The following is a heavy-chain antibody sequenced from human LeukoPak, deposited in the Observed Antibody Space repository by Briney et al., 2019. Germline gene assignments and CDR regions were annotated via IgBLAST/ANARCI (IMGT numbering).Heavy chain of an antibody. J-gene: IGHJ1*01. V-gene: IGHV4-59*01. D-gene: IGHD3-22*01. CDR3: ARDHYYDSSGYTFRH. CDR2: IYYSGST. Sequence: PSETLSLTCTVSGGSISNYYWSWIRQPPGKGLEWIGYIYYSGSTSYNPSLKSRVTMSVDTSKYQFSLKLSSVTAADTAVYYCARDHYYDSSGYTFRHWGQGTLVTVSS. CDR1: GGSISNYY.